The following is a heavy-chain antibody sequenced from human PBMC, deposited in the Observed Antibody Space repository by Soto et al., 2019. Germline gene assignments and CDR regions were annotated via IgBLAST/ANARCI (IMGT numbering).Heavy chain of an antibody. Sequence: HPGGSLRLSCAVSGFTVSNNYMSWVRQAPGKGLEGVSVISGDGGVTYYADSVKGRFTISRDNSKNTLYLQMSSLRAEDTAVYYCAKARTTVSSYYFDYWGQGTPVTVSS. D-gene: IGHD4-17*01. V-gene: IGHV3-23*01. CDR3: AKARTTVSSYYFDY. CDR1: GFTVSNNY. CDR2: ISGDGGVT. J-gene: IGHJ4*02.